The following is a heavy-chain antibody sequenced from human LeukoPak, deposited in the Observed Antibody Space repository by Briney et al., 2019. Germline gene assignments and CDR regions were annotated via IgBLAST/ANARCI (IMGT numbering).Heavy chain of an antibody. Sequence: GESLKISCKGSGYSFTSYWIGWVRQMPGKGLEWMGIIYPGDSDTRYSPSFQGQVTISADKSISTAYLQWSSLKASDTAMYYCATHSITMVRGAEDDAFDIWGQGTMVTVSS. D-gene: IGHD3-10*01. CDR3: ATHSITMVRGAEDDAFDI. CDR1: GYSFTSYW. CDR2: IYPGDSDT. V-gene: IGHV5-51*01. J-gene: IGHJ3*02.